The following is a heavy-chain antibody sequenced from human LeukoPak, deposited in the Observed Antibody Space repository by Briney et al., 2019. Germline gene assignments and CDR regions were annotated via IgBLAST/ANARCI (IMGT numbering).Heavy chain of an antibody. CDR1: GGSFSGYY. Sequence: SETLSLTCAVYGGSFSGYYWSWVRQPPGKGLEWIGYIYYSGSTNYNPSLKSRVTISVDTSKNQFSLKLSSVTAADTAVYYCARATYDILTGHPDAFDIWGQGTMVTVSS. CDR2: IYYSGST. CDR3: ARATYDILTGHPDAFDI. D-gene: IGHD3-9*01. J-gene: IGHJ3*02. V-gene: IGHV4-59*08.